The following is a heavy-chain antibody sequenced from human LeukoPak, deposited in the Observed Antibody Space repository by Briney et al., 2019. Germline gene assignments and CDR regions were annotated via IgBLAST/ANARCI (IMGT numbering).Heavy chain of an antibody. J-gene: IGHJ6*03. V-gene: IGHV3-49*04. CDR3: TRAVRDIVVVPAAAYYYYYMDV. Sequence: GGSLRLSCTASGFTFGDYAMSWVRQAPGKGLEWVGFIRSKAYGGTTEYAASVKCRSTISRDDSKSIAYLQMNSLKTEDTAVYYCTRAVRDIVVVPAAAYYYYYMDVWGKGTTVTVSS. D-gene: IGHD2-2*01. CDR1: GFTFGDYA. CDR2: IRSKAYGGTT.